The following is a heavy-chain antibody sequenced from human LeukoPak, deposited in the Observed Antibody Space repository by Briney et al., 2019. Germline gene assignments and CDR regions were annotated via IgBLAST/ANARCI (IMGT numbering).Heavy chain of an antibody. J-gene: IGHJ5*02. CDR3: ARRLTQYDCFDP. Sequence: SQTLSLTCAISGDSVSSNSVTWNWIRQSPSRGLEWLGRTYYRSTWCNDYAVFVRGRITVNPDTSKNQFSLHLNSVTPEDTAVYYCARRLTQYDCFDPWGQGILVTVSS. CDR2: TYYRSTWCN. CDR1: GDSVSSNSVT. V-gene: IGHV6-1*01. D-gene: IGHD2-2*01.